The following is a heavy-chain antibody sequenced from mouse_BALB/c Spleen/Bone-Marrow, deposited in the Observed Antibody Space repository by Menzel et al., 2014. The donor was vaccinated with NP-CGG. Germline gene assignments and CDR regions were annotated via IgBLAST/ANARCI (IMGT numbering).Heavy chain of an antibody. CDR1: GFNIKDTY. V-gene: IGHV14-3*02. J-gene: IGHJ3*01. Sequence: EVKLVESGAELVKPGASVKLSCTASGFNIKDTYMHWVKPRPEQGLEWIGRIDPANGSTKYDRKFQGKATITADTSSSTAYLQLSSLTSEDSAVYYCARNGIYGTWFAYWGQGTLVTVSA. D-gene: IGHD2-1*01. CDR3: ARNGIYGTWFAY. CDR2: IDPANGST.